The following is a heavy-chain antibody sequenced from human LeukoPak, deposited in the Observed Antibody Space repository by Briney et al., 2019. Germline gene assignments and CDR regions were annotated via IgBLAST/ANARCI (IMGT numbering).Heavy chain of an antibody. D-gene: IGHD1-26*01. Sequence: GASVKVSCKASGYTFTSYAMHWVRQAPGQRLEWMGWINAGNGNTKYSQKFQGRVTITRDTSASTAYMGLSSLRSEDTAVYYCARLSGSYLYYFDYWGQGTLVTVSS. CDR2: INAGNGNT. V-gene: IGHV1-3*01. CDR1: GYTFTSYA. CDR3: ARLSGSYLYYFDY. J-gene: IGHJ4*02.